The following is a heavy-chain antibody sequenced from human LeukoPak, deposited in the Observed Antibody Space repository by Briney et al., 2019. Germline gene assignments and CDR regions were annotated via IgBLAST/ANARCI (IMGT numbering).Heavy chain of an antibody. V-gene: IGHV3-7*01. J-gene: IGHJ4*02. D-gene: IGHD6-13*01. CDR2: IKQDGSVR. CDR1: GFTFNNYW. CDR3: ARDPSSWYDGAFVDY. Sequence: GGSLRLSCAASGFTFNNYWMTWVRQAPGKGLEWVANIKQDGSVRHYVDSVMGRFTVSRDNAKNSVYLQMNSLRAEDTAVYYCARDPSSWYDGAFVDYWGQGTLVTVSS.